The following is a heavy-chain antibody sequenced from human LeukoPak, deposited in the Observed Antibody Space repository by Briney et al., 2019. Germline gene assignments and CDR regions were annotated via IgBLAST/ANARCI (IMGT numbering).Heavy chain of an antibody. CDR2: MNARNGGT. V-gene: IGHV1-2*02. J-gene: IGHJ4*02. D-gene: IGHD3-10*01. CDR1: GYTFSDYY. CDR3: ARSSRLQSPSGTDY. Sequence: ALVRVSCKTSGYTFSDYYMHWVRQAPGQGLEWRGWMNARNGGTNYAQNLKGRVTMTRDTSINTAYMELSSLTSDDTALYYCARSSRLQSPSGTDYWGQGTLVTVSS.